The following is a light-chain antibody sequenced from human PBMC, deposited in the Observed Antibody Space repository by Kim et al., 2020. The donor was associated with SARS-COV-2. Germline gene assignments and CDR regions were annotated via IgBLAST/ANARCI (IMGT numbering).Light chain of an antibody. Sequence: PGERATLTCRASQSISSSLAWYQQTPGRTPKLLIYDASRRESGVPSRFSGSGSGTDFTLTISSLEPEDFAIYYCQQRNIWPLTFGRGTKVDIK. J-gene: IGKJ4*01. CDR2: DAS. CDR1: QSISSS. CDR3: QQRNIWPLT. V-gene: IGKV3-11*01.